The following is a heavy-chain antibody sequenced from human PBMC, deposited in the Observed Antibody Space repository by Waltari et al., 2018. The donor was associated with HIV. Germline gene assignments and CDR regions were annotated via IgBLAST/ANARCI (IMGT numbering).Heavy chain of an antibody. CDR1: GLRFSDYD. D-gene: IGHD2-2*01. J-gene: IGHJ4*02. V-gene: IGHV3-13*01. CDR3: CYLDY. Sequence: VQLVESGGGLVQPGGSLRRACRASGLRFSDYDMHWVRQVPGKGLEWVSTIGVAAETYYPDSVKGRFTISRENAEDTAVYFCAREHCDSTNCYGWCYLDYWGQGTLVTVSS. CDR2: IGVAAET.